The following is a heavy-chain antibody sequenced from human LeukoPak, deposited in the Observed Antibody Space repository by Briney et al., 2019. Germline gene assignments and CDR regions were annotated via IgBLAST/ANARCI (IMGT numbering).Heavy chain of an antibody. CDR2: IHNDGNT. J-gene: IGHJ4*02. CDR3: AKEFVAAVGHYFDY. CDR1: GFVVSSNY. D-gene: IGHD6-13*01. V-gene: IGHV3-53*01. Sequence: GGSLRLSCAASGFVVSSNYMNWVRQAPGKGLEWVSFIHNDGNTFYADSVKGRFTISRDNSKNTLSLQLNSLRVEDTAVYYCAKEFVAAVGHYFDYWGQGTLVTVSS.